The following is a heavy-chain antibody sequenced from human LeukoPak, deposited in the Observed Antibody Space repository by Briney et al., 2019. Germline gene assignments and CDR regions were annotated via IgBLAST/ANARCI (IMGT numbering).Heavy chain of an antibody. J-gene: IGHJ6*03. CDR2: IYYSGST. CDR1: GGSISSSSYY. D-gene: IGHD6-13*01. CDR3: ARDRYSSSWYGRYYYMDV. V-gene: IGHV4-39*07. Sequence: SETLSLTCTVSGGSISSSSYYWGWIRQPPGKGLEWIGSIYYSGSTYYNPSLKSRVTISVDTSKNQFSLKLSSVTAADTAVYYCARDRYSSSWYGRYYYMDVWGKGTTVTVSS.